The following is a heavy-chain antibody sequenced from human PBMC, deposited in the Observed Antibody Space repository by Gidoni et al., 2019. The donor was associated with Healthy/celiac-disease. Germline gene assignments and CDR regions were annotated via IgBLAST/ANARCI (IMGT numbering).Heavy chain of an antibody. Sequence: EVQLVETGGGLVQPGWSLRLSCAASGFTFGNLAMRLVRQSPGKGLEWVASISGSGGSTYYANSVKGRFTISRDNSKNTPYLQMNSLRAEDTAVYYCAKDESAAVVVPAAIGAFDIWGQGTMVTVSS. V-gene: IGHV3-23*04. CDR2: ISGSGGST. CDR3: AKDESAAVVVPAAIGAFDI. CDR1: GFTFGNLA. J-gene: IGHJ3*02. D-gene: IGHD2-2*01.